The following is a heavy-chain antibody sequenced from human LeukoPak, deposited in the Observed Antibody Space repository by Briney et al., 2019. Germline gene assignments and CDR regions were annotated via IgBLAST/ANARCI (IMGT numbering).Heavy chain of an antibody. V-gene: IGHV5-51*01. Sequence: GESLKISCKASGYSFTSYWIAWVRQMPGKGLEWMGIIYPGDSDTRYSPSFQGQVTISVDKSISTAYLQWSSLKASDTAIYFGARQSKQQLEDWFDPWGQGTLVTVSS. J-gene: IGHJ5*02. CDR3: ARQSKQQLEDWFDP. CDR2: IYPGDSDT. D-gene: IGHD6-13*01. CDR1: GYSFTSYW.